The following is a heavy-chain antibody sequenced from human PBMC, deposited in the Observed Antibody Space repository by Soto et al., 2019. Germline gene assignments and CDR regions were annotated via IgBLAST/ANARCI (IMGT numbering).Heavy chain of an antibody. D-gene: IGHD6-25*01. V-gene: IGHV3-23*01. J-gene: IGHJ6*02. CDR1: GFTFSSYA. CDR3: AKVGSMTYYYYYGMDV. Sequence: PGGSLRLSCAASGFTFSSYAVSWVRQAPGKGLEWVSAISGSGGSTYYADSVKGRFTISRDNSKNTLYLQMNSLRAEDTAVYYCAKVGSMTYYYYYGMDVWGQGTTVTVSS. CDR2: ISGSGGST.